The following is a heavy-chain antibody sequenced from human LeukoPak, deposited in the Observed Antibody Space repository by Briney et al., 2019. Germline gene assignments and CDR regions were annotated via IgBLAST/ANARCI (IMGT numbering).Heavy chain of an antibody. CDR3: AHSLRYFDWLSAFDY. CDR1: GFSLSTSGVG. CDR2: IYWDDDK. D-gene: IGHD3-9*01. J-gene: IGHJ4*02. Sequence: SGPTLVNPTQTLTLTCTFSGFSLSTSGVGVAWIRQPPGKALEWLTLIYWDDDKRYSPSLKSRLTITKDTSRNQVVLTMTNMDPVDTATYYCAHSLRYFDWLSAFDYWGQGTLVTVSS. V-gene: IGHV2-5*02.